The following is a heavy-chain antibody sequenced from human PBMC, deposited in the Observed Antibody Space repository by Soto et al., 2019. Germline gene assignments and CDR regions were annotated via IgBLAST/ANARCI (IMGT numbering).Heavy chain of an antibody. Sequence: EVQLVESGGGLVPPGGSVRLSCAASGFIFKMYWMHWVRQSPGKGLVWISRIYNDGTYSDYADSVRGRFTISRDNVNDNLDLQMNNLRAEDSGLYYCTRGPRPISTGTGAYWGQGTQVTVSS. CDR3: TRGPRPISTGTGAY. D-gene: IGHD3-9*01. CDR1: GFIFKMYW. CDR2: IYNDGTYS. J-gene: IGHJ4*02. V-gene: IGHV3-74*01.